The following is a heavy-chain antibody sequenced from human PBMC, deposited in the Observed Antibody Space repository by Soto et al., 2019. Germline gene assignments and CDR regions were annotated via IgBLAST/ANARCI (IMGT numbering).Heavy chain of an antibody. V-gene: IGHV4-59*08. Sequence: GSSVGYFWSWILQSPGKGLVWIGYIFYTGSTNYNPSLKSRVTISVYTSNNQFSQKLSSVTASDTAVYFCARHRRGSHDFDY. CDR3: ARHRRGSHDFDY. J-gene: IGHJ4*01. CDR1: GSSVGYF. CDR2: IFYTGST.